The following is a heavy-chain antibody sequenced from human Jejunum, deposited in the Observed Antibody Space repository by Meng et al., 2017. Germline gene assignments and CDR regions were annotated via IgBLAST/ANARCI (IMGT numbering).Heavy chain of an antibody. CDR3: VGSGSPFRDFDY. CDR2: IRNKDNIYTT. D-gene: IGHD3-10*01. J-gene: IGHJ4*02. Sequence: EGPLVEPGGGLVQPGGSRILSCAASGFSFTDHDMDWVRQAPGKGLEWVGRIRNKDNIYTTEYVASVRGRFTVSRDDSKNSVYLQMDSLKTKDTAVYYCVGSGSPFRDFDYWGQGTLVTVSS. CDR1: GFSFTDHD. V-gene: IGHV3-72*01.